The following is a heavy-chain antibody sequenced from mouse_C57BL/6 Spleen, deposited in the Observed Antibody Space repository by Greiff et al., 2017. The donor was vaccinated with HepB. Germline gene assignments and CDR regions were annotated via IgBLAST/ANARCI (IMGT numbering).Heavy chain of an antibody. J-gene: IGHJ2*01. D-gene: IGHD3-2*02. CDR2: IYPRSGNT. CDR1: GYTFTSYG. V-gene: IGHV1-81*01. Sequence: VQLQQSGAELARPGASVKLSCKASGYTFTSYGISWVKQRTGQGLEWIGEIYPRSGNTYYNEKFKGKATLTADKSSSTAYMELRSLTSEDSAVYFCARSDSSGPGYWGQGTTLTVSS. CDR3: ARSDSSGPGY.